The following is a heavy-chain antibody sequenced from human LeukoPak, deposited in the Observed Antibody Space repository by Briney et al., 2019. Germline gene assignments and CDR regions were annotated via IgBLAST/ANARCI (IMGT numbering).Heavy chain of an antibody. V-gene: IGHV7-4-1*02. J-gene: IGHJ3*02. D-gene: IGHD3-9*01. CDR3: ARVLTGYYRDAFDI. Sequence: GASVKVSCKASGYTFTSYAMNWVRQAPGQGLEWMGWIDINTGNPTYAQGFTGRFVFSLDTSVSTAYLQISSLKAEDTAVYCCARVLTGYYRDAFDIWGQGTMVTVSS. CDR2: IDINTGNP. CDR1: GYTFTSYA.